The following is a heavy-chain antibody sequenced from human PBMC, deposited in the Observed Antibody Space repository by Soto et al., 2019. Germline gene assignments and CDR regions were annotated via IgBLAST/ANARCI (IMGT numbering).Heavy chain of an antibody. J-gene: IGHJ6*02. CDR1: GASISSGGYY. Sequence: SETLSLTCTVSGASISSGGYYWSWIRQHPGKGLEWIGYIYYSGSTYYNPSLKSRVTISVDKSKNQVSLKLSSVTAADTAVYYCARRFCIKIFGVDHYGMAVCGQGTQVTVSS. CDR2: IYYSGST. D-gene: IGHD3-3*01. V-gene: IGHV4-31*03. CDR3: ARRFCIKIFGVDHYGMAV.